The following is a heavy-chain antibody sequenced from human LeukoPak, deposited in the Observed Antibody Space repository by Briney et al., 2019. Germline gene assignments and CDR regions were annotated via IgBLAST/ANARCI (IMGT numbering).Heavy chain of an antibody. D-gene: IGHD2-2*01. CDR2: INPSGGST. Sequence: ASVKGSCKASGYTFTSYYTHWVRQAPGQGLEWMGIINPSGGSTSYAQKFQGRVTMTRDTSTSTVYMELSSLRSEDTAVYYCARAGYCSSTSCLRVVDAFDIWGQGTMVTVSS. CDR3: ARAGYCSSTSCLRVVDAFDI. J-gene: IGHJ3*02. CDR1: GYTFTSYY. V-gene: IGHV1-46*01.